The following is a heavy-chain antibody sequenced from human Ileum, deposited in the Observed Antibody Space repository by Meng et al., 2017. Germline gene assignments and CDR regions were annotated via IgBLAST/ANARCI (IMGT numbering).Heavy chain of an antibody. CDR1: GFTFGSFW. Sequence: GGSLRLSCAASGFTFGSFWMTWVRQTPGKGLEWVANIAADGSDEYYVDSVKGRFTISRDNAKKSLYLQMYSLRAEDTAVYYCARDSTWHNFYYWGRGTLVTVSS. CDR3: ARDSTWHNFYY. J-gene: IGHJ4*02. V-gene: IGHV3-7*01. CDR2: IAADGSDE. D-gene: IGHD2-21*01.